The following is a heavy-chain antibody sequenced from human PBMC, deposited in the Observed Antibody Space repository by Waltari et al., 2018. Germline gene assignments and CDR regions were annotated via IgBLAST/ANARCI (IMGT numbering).Heavy chain of an antibody. CDR1: GFTFSSYA. Sequence: EVQLVESGGGLVQPGGSLRLSCAASGFTFSSYAMSWVRQAPGKRLAWVSAISGSGGSTYYADSVKGRFTISRDNSKNTLYLQMNSLRAEDTAVYYCAKSPLWFGELSGYYYYYYMDVWGKGTTVTVSS. V-gene: IGHV3-23*04. CDR2: ISGSGGST. CDR3: AKSPLWFGELSGYYYYYYMDV. J-gene: IGHJ6*03. D-gene: IGHD3-10*01.